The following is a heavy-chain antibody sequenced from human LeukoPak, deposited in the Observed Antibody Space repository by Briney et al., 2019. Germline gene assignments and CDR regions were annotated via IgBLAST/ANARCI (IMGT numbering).Heavy chain of an antibody. CDR2: IYYSGST. CDR3: ARELESLDF. V-gene: IGHV4-59*01. CDR1: GGSISSYY. Sequence: SETLSLTCTVSGGSISSYYWSWIRQPPGKGLEWIGYIYYSGSTDYNPSLKSRVTISIDTSQSQFSLKLTSVTAADTAVYFCARELESLDFWGQGTMVTVSS. J-gene: IGHJ3*01. D-gene: IGHD3-3*01.